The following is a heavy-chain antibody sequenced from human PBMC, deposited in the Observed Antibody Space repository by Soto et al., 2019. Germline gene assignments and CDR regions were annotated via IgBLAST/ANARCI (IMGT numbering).Heavy chain of an antibody. J-gene: IGHJ5*02. Sequence: ASVKVSFKASGFTFTSSAVQWVRQARGQRLEWIGWIVVGSGNTNYAQKFQERVTITRDMSTSTAYMELSSLRSEDTAVYYCAVDRYYYDSSGYDRPDWFDPWGQGTLVTVSS. V-gene: IGHV1-58*01. D-gene: IGHD3-22*01. CDR1: GFTFTSSA. CDR2: IVVGSGNT. CDR3: AVDRYYYDSSGYDRPDWFDP.